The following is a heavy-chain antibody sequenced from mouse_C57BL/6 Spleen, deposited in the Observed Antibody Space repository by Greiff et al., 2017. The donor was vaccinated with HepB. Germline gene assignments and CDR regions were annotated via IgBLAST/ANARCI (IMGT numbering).Heavy chain of an antibody. CDR2: IYPGDGDT. V-gene: IGHV1-80*01. J-gene: IGHJ1*03. D-gene: IGHD3-2*02. Sequence: QVQLQQSGAELVKPGASVKISCKASGYAFSSYWMNWVKQRPGKGLEWIGQIYPGDGDTNYNGKFKGKATLTADKSSSTAYMQLSSLTSEDSAVYCCARGSTAQERYFGVWGTGPTVTVSS. CDR3: ARGSTAQERYFGV. CDR1: GYAFSSYW.